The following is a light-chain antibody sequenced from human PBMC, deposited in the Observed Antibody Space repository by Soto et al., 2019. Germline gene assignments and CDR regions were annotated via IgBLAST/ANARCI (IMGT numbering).Light chain of an antibody. CDR2: SAS. J-gene: IGKJ2*01. Sequence: ETVMTQSPATLSVSPGERVTVSCRASQSVRSALAWYQQKPGQVPRLLIHSASTRATGIPARFSGSGSGTDLTLTISSLQSEDFAVYYWQQYDHWTPDFGQGTKLEIK. V-gene: IGKV3-15*01. CDR3: QQYDHWTPD. CDR1: QSVRSA.